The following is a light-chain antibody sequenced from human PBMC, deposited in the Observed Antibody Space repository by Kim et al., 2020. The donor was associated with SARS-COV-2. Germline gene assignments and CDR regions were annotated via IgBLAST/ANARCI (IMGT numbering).Light chain of an antibody. CDR3: AAWDDSLSGPNWV. V-gene: IGLV1-47*01. J-gene: IGLJ3*02. Sequence: RVPISCSGSSSNIGTNYVHWYQHFAGTAPNLLIYMNNQWPSGVPYRFSGSKSGTSASLAISGLRSEDEADYYCAAWDDSLSGPNWVFGGGTKVTVL. CDR2: MNN. CDR1: SSNIGTNY.